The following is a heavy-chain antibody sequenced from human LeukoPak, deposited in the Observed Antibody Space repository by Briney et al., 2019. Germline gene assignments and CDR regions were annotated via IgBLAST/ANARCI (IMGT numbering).Heavy chain of an antibody. Sequence: GGSLRLSCAASGFTVSSNYMSWVRQAPGKGLEWVSVIYSGGSTYYADSVKGRFTISRDNSKNTLYLQMNSLRAEDTAVYYCAREMAVGHYRDAFDIWGQGTMVTVSS. V-gene: IGHV3-66*01. J-gene: IGHJ3*02. CDR2: IYSGGST. CDR1: GFTVSSNY. D-gene: IGHD5-24*01. CDR3: AREMAVGHYRDAFDI.